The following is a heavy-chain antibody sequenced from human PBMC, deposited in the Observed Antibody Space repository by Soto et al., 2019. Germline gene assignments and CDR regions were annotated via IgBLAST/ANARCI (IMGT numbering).Heavy chain of an antibody. CDR2: IWYDGSNK. CDR1: GFTFSGYG. J-gene: IGHJ4*02. V-gene: IGHV3-33*01. D-gene: IGHD3-10*01. Sequence: QVQLVESGGGVVQPGRSLTLSCAASGFTFSGYGMQWVRQAPGKGLEWVAVIWYDGSNKNYADSVKGRFTISRDNSKNTLFLQMDSLRAEDTAVYYCARVALTYSSGSYYNIDYWGQGTPVTVSS. CDR3: ARVALTYSSGSYYNIDY.